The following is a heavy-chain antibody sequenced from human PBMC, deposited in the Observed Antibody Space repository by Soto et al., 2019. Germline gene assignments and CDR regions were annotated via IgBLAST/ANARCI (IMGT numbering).Heavy chain of an antibody. J-gene: IGHJ5*02. CDR3: AKKVSNYGSASYDP. CDR2: IYWDDEK. V-gene: IGHV2-5*02. Sequence: SGPTAGEPTQTLTLTCTCSGFSLSSSGVAVGWIRQAPGKAPEWLALIYWDDEKWYRPSLKSRLSIIKDTSENQVVLTMTRMDPVDTARYYCAKKVSNYGSASYDPWGQGTLVTVSS. CDR1: GFSLSSSGVA. D-gene: IGHD3-10*01.